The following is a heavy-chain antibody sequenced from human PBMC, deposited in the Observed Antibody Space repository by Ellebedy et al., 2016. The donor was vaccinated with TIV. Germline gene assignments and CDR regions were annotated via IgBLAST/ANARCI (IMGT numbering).Heavy chain of an antibody. D-gene: IGHD3-22*01. Sequence: AASVKVSCKASGYTFTSYDINWVRQATGQGLEWMGWMNPNSGNTGYAQKFQGRVTMTRNTYISTAYMEMSSLRSEDTAVYYCARGYYYDSSGYPTASLEYYFDYWGQGTLVTVSS. J-gene: IGHJ4*02. V-gene: IGHV1-8*01. CDR3: ARGYYYDSSGYPTASLEYYFDY. CDR2: MNPNSGNT. CDR1: GYTFTSYD.